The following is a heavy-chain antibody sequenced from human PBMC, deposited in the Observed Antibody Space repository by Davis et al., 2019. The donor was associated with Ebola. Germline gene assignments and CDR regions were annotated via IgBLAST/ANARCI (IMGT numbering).Heavy chain of an antibody. V-gene: IGHV4-39*07. J-gene: IGHJ4*02. CDR2: IYYSGGT. D-gene: IGHD3-3*02. CDR1: GGSISSSSYY. CDR3: ARSPCVSTCTIDS. Sequence: PSETLSLTCTVSGGSISSSSYYWGWIRQPPGKGLEWIGSIYYSGGTYYNPSLKSRVTISVDTSKNQFSLKLSSVTAADTAVYYCARSPCVSTCTIDSWGQGALVTVSS.